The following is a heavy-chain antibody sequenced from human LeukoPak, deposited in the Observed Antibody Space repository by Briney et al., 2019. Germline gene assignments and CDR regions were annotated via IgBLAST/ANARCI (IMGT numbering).Heavy chain of an antibody. J-gene: IGHJ5*02. CDR3: VKGYCTTFSCLGDFFDP. V-gene: IGHV3-30*18. D-gene: IGHD2-8*01. Sequence: TGRSLRLSCAASGFTFGNYGMHWVRQAPGKGLEYVAAISHDGSKKYYADFVKGRFTISRDNSKSTLYLEMNSQRVDDTAVYYCVKGYCTTFSCLGDFFDPWGQGTRVTVSS. CDR2: ISHDGSKK. CDR1: GFTFGNYG.